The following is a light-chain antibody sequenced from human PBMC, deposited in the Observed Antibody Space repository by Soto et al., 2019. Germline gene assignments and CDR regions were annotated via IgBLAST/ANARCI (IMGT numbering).Light chain of an antibody. CDR2: GAS. Sequence: EIVLTQAPGTLFLSPGERATLSCRASQSVSSSYLVWYLQKPGQAPRLLIFGASSRATGIPDRFSGSGSGTDFTLTISRLEPEDFAVYYCQQYGTSPRTFGQGTKVDIK. V-gene: IGKV3-20*01. CDR1: QSVSSSY. J-gene: IGKJ1*01. CDR3: QQYGTSPRT.